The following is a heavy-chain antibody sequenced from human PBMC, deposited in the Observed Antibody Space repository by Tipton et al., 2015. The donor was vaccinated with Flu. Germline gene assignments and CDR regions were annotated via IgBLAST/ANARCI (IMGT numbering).Heavy chain of an antibody. V-gene: IGHV1-2*02. J-gene: IGHJ4*02. CDR3: APSMSMWGFDY. CDR2: ISPKTGDT. Sequence: QSGAEVKKPGASVKVSCKASGYTFGGYYIHWVRQAPGKGLEWMGWISPKTGDTNYAQKFQGRVTMTRDTSISTAYMELSRLTSDDTAVYYCAPSMSMWGFDYWGQGTLVTVSS. D-gene: IGHD2/OR15-2a*01. CDR1: GYTFGGYY.